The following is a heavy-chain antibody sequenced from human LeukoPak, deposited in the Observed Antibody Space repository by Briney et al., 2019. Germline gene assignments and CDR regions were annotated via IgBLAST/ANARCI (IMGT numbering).Heavy chain of an antibody. D-gene: IGHD4-23*01. J-gene: IGHJ4*02. V-gene: IGHV3-66*01. CDR1: GFTVSSNY. CDR3: ARGGATTVVRGDYFDY. CDR2: IYSGGST. Sequence: GGSLRLSCAASGFTVSSNYMSWVRQAPGKGLEWVSVIYSGGSTYYADSVKGRFTISRDNSKNTLYLQMNSLRAEDTAVYYCARGGATTVVRGDYFDYWGQGTLVTVSS.